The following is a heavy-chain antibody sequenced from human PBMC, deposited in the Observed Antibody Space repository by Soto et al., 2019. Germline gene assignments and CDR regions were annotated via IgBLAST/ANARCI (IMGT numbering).Heavy chain of an antibody. J-gene: IGHJ4*02. V-gene: IGHV5-10-1*01. Sequence: PGESLKISCNGSGYNFAGYWITWVRQKPGKGLEWMGRIDPSDSQTYYSPSFRGHVTISATKSITTVFLQWSSLRASDTAMYYCARQIYDSDTGPNFQYYFDSWGQGTPVTVSS. CDR1: GYNFAGYW. D-gene: IGHD3-22*01. CDR3: ARQIYDSDTGPNFQYYFDS. CDR2: IDPSDSQT.